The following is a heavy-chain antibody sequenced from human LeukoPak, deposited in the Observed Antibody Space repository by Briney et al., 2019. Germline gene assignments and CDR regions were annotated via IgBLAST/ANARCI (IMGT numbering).Heavy chain of an antibody. Sequence: GGSLRLSCAASGFTFRSYSMHWVRQAPGKGLEYVSAISSNGSSTYYANSVKGRFTISRDNSKNTLYLQMGSLRAEDMAVYYCARVGDSDAFDIWGQGTMVTVSS. J-gene: IGHJ3*02. CDR2: ISSNGSST. CDR1: GFTFRSYS. CDR3: ARVGDSDAFDI. D-gene: IGHD3-10*01. V-gene: IGHV3-64*01.